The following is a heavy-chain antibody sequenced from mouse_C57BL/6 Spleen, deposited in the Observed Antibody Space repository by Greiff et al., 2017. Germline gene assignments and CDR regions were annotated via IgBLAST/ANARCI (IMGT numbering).Heavy chain of an antibody. CDR3: ARDYSRRFAY. D-gene: IGHD2-5*01. Sequence: VQLQQPGAELVRPGTSVKLSCKASGYTFTSYWMHWVQQRPGQGLEWIGVIDPSDSYTNYNQKFKGKATLTVDTSSSTAYMQLSSLTSEDSAVYYCARDYSRRFAYWGQGTLVTVSA. CDR2: IDPSDSYT. CDR1: GYTFTSYW. V-gene: IGHV1-59*01. J-gene: IGHJ3*01.